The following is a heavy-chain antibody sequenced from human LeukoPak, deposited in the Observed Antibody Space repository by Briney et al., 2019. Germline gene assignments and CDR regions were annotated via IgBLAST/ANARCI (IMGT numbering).Heavy chain of an antibody. CDR1: GGTFSSYA. CDR3: ARGGIWGYFDSIGTYY. J-gene: IGHJ4*02. D-gene: IGHD3-9*01. CDR2: IIPIFGTA. Sequence: ASVKVSCKASGGTFSSYAISWVRQAPGQGLEWMGGIIPIFGTANYAQKFQGRVTMTRDTSTSTVYMELSSLRSEDTAVYYCARGGIWGYFDSIGTYYWGQGTLVTVSS. V-gene: IGHV1-69*05.